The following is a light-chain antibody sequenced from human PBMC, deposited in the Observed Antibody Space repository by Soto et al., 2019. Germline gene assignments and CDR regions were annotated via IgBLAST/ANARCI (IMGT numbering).Light chain of an antibody. V-gene: IGLV1-44*01. CDR2: GTD. Sequence: QSLLTQPPSASGTPGQRVTISCSGSSSNIGGNPVVWYQQLPGTAPKLFIYGTDQRPSGVPDRFSGSKSGTAASPAISGLQSEDEADYYCAAFDDSLNGWVFGGGTKLTVL. CDR1: SSNIGGNP. CDR3: AAFDDSLNGWV. J-gene: IGLJ3*02.